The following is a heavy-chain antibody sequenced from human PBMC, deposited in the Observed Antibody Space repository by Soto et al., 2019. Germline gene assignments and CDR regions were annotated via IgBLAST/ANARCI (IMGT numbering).Heavy chain of an antibody. V-gene: IGHV1-69*02. J-gene: IGHJ6*03. D-gene: IGHD2-2*01. CDR1: GGTFSSYT. CDR3: ARGDYCSSTSCYEAPVGWDYYYYMDV. Sequence: GASVKVSCKASGGTFSSYTISWVRQAPGQGLEWMGRIIPILGIANYAQKFQGRVTITADKSTSTAYMELSSLRSEDTAVYYCARGDYCSSTSCYEAPVGWDYYYYMDVWGKGTTVTVSS. CDR2: IIPILGIA.